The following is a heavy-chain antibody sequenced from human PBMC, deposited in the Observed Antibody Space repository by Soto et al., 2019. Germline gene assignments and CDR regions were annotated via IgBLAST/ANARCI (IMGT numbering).Heavy chain of an antibody. Sequence: GASVKVSCKASGGTFSSYAISWVRQAPGQGLEWMGGIIPNSGGTNYAQKFQGWVTMTRDTSISTAYMELSRLRSDDTAVYYCARDGRTTASLLHYYYYYMDVWGKGTTVTVSS. V-gene: IGHV1-2*04. D-gene: IGHD4-4*01. CDR2: IIPNSGGT. CDR3: ARDGRTTASLLHYYYYYMDV. J-gene: IGHJ6*03. CDR1: GGTFSSYA.